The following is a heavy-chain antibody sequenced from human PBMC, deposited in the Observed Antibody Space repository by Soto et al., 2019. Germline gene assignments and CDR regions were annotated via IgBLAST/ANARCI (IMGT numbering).Heavy chain of an antibody. D-gene: IGHD1-7*01. V-gene: IGHV4-4*02. CDR2: IFESGAT. Sequence: QVQLQESGPGLVKPSGTLSLTCAVSGGSISSSSWWTWVRQSPGKGLEWIGEIFESGATNSNPSLKSRLTMSVDTSKTQFSLNLSSLSAADTAVYFCTTSHAGELNNWGQGTLVTVSS. CDR3: TTSHAGELNN. J-gene: IGHJ4*02. CDR1: GGSISSSSW.